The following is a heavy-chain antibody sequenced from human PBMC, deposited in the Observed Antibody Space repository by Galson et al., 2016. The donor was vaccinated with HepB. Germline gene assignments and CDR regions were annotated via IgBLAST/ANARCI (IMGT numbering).Heavy chain of an antibody. CDR1: GFIVSSYG. CDR2: IWFDGSNK. CDR3: AKDHGNRWLNNWFDP. J-gene: IGHJ5*02. Sequence: SLRLSCAASGFIVSSYGMHWVRQAPGKGLEWVAVIWFDGSNKNYVDSVKGRFSISRDNSKNTLYLQMNSLRDEDTAVYYCAKDHGNRWLNNWFDPWGQGTLVTVSS. V-gene: IGHV3-33*06. D-gene: IGHD6-19*01.